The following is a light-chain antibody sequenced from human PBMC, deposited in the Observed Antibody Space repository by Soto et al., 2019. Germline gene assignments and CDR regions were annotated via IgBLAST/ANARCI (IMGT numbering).Light chain of an antibody. CDR2: GAS. Sequence: ENVLTQSPGTLSLSPGERATLSCRASQSVTNYIAWYQQRPGQAPRLLIYGASSRATGIPDRFSGSGSGTDFTLTISRLEPEDFAVYYCQHYGRSLPITFGQGTRLQF. CDR3: QHYGRSLPIT. J-gene: IGKJ5*01. CDR1: QSVTNY. V-gene: IGKV3-20*01.